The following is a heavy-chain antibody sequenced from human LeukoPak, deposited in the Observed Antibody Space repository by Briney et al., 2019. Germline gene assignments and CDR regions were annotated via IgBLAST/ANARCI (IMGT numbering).Heavy chain of an antibody. CDR2: IKQDGSAK. CDR1: GFTFSDYW. V-gene: IGHV3-7*03. J-gene: IGHJ4*02. CDR3: AKEGGYSYGWFDY. Sequence: GGSLRLSCTASGFTFSDYWMTWVRQAPGKGLEWVANIKQDGSAKYYVDSVKGRFTISRDNAKNTLYLQMNSLRAEDTAVYYCAKEGGYSYGWFDYWGQGTLVTVSS. D-gene: IGHD5-18*01.